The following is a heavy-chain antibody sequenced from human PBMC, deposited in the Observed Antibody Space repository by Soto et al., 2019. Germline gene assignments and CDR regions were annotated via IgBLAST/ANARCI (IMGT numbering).Heavy chain of an antibody. CDR2: IVVGSGNT. CDR3: AADLDCSGGSCYSNHYYGMDV. D-gene: IGHD2-15*01. J-gene: IGHJ6*02. V-gene: IGHV1-58*01. CDR1: GFTFTSSA. Sequence: SVKVSCKASGFTFTSSAVQWVRQARGQGLEWIGWIVVGSGNTNYAQKFQERVTITRDMSTSTAYMELSSLRSEDTAVYYCAADLDCSGGSCYSNHYYGMDVWGQGTTVTVSS.